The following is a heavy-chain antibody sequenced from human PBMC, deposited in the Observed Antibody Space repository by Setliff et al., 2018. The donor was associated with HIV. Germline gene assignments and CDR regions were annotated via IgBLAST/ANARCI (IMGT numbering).Heavy chain of an antibody. V-gene: IGHV3-23*01. CDR1: GFSFDVYA. CDR3: AKDQGYDSSGEMKFYFDY. D-gene: IGHD3-22*01. CDR2: ISHRDGNT. Sequence: PGGSLRLSCGASGFSFDVYAMSWVRQAPGQGLEWVSSISHRDGNTYYADSVKGRFTISRDNSKNTLYLQMNSLRVEDTAIYYCAKDQGYDSSGEMKFYFDYWGQGTQVTVSS. J-gene: IGHJ4*02.